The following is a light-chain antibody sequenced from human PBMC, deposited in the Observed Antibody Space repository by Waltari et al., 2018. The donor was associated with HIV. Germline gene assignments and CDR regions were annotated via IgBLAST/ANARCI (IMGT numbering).Light chain of an antibody. Sequence: DIQMTQSPSSVSASVGDTVTITCRASQVLDAWLAWYQHKPGMAPKLLIYGISTLESGVPSRFSGSGSGTDFTLTIRSLQPEDFATYFCQQGDRYPFTFGPGTKVDIK. V-gene: IGKV1-12*01. CDR1: QVLDAW. CDR3: QQGDRYPFT. J-gene: IGKJ3*01. CDR2: GIS.